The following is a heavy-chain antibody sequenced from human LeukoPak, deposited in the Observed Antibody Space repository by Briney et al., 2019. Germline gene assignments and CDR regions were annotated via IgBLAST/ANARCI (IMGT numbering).Heavy chain of an antibody. Sequence: ASVKVSCKASGYTFTSYDINWVRQATGQGLKWMGWMNPNSGNTGYAQKFQGRVTITRNTSISTTYMELSSLRSEDTAVYYCARSSGRGLRYFDWLLNDFDYWGQGTLVTVSS. V-gene: IGHV1-8*03. CDR2: MNPNSGNT. CDR1: GYTFTSYD. D-gene: IGHD3-9*01. J-gene: IGHJ4*02. CDR3: ARSSGRGLRYFDWLLNDFDY.